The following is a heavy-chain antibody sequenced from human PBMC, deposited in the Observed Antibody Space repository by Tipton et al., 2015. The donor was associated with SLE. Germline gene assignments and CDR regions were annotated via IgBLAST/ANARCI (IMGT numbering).Heavy chain of an antibody. CDR3: ARLGGYSSSWGY. D-gene: IGHD6-13*01. Sequence: TLSLTCTVSGGSISSSSYYWGWIRQPPGKGLEWIGSFSYSGSTYYNPSLKSRVTISVDTSKNQFSLKLSSVTAADTAVYYCARLGGYSSSWGYWGQGTLVTVSS. CDR1: GGSISSSSYY. CDR2: FSYSGST. J-gene: IGHJ4*02. V-gene: IGHV4-39*01.